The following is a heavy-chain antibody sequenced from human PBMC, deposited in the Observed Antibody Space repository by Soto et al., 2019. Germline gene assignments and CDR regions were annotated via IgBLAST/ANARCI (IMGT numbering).Heavy chain of an antibody. CDR1: GGSINSSSYF. CDR2: IYYSGST. Sequence: SETLSLTCSVSGGSINSSSYFWGWVRQPPGKGLEWIGSIYYSGSTYYNPSLRSRVTISVDTSKNQFSLKLSSVTAADTAVFYCARHYSSGSRNWFDPWGQGTPVTVSS. D-gene: IGHD6-19*01. J-gene: IGHJ5*02. V-gene: IGHV4-39*01. CDR3: ARHYSSGSRNWFDP.